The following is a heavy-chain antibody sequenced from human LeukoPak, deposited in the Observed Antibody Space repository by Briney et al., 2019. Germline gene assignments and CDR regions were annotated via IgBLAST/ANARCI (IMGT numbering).Heavy chain of an antibody. Sequence: SETLSLTCAVYGESFSDYYWSWIRQPPGKGLEWIGEVNHSGSTSYNPSLKSRGTISADTSKNQFSLKMTSATAADTSVYYCAVRVKRQPTLMRSQNFDSWGQGTLVTVSS. V-gene: IGHV4-34*01. CDR3: AVRVKRQPTLMRSQNFDS. J-gene: IGHJ4*02. D-gene: IGHD1-14*01. CDR1: GESFSDYY. CDR2: VNHSGST.